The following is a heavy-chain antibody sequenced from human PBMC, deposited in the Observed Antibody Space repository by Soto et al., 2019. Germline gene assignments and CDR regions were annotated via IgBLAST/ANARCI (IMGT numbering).Heavy chain of an antibody. CDR2: ISAYNGNT. CDR1: SYTFTSYG. D-gene: IGHD7-27*01. Sequence: QVQLVQSGAEVKKPGASVKVSCKASSYTFTSYGISWVRQAPGQGLEWMGWISAYNGNTNYAQKLQGRVTMTTDTSTSTAYMELRSLRSDDTAVYYCARAPAGVGRARLGYFQHWGQGTLVTVSS. CDR3: ARAPAGVGRARLGYFQH. J-gene: IGHJ1*01. V-gene: IGHV1-18*01.